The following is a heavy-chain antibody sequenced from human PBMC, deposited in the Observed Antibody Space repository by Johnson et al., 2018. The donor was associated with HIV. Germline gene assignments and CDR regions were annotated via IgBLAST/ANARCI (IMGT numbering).Heavy chain of an antibody. CDR3: ARDRGYWDAFDI. V-gene: IGHV3-66*01. Sequence: VQLVESGGGVVQPGRSLRLSCAASTFIVSSNYMRWVRQTPGKGLEWVSVIYSGGSTYYADSVKGSFTTYRDNAKQSLYLQMNSLRAEDKAVFYCARDRGYWDAFDIWGQGTMVTVSS. J-gene: IGHJ3*02. CDR1: TFIVSSNY. D-gene: IGHD3-22*01. CDR2: IYSGGST.